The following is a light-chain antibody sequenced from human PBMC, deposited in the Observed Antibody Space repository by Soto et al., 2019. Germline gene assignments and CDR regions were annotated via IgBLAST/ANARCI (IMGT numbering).Light chain of an antibody. J-gene: IGKJ1*01. CDR3: QEYIQWPPGM. Sequence: DIVVTQSPATLSASPGERVTLSCRASPFVSSRLAWYKQRPGQVPRLLIYDTSTRAPVISARFSGSGSGTELTLTISSLQSEVFAVCYCQEYIQWPPGMFGPGPAVDIK. V-gene: IGKV3-15*01. CDR1: PFVSSR. CDR2: DTS.